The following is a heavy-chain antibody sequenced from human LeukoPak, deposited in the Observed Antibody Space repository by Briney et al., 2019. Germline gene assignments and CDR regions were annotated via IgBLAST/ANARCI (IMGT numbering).Heavy chain of an antibody. CDR3: AKDQKSIAATGYDY. V-gene: IGHV3-23*01. D-gene: IGHD6-13*01. CDR2: ISGSGGST. J-gene: IGHJ4*02. CDR1: GFTFANYA. Sequence: PGGSLRLSCAASGFTFANYAMSWVHQGPGKGLEWVSTISGSGGSTYYADSVKGRFTISRDNSKNTLFLQMNSLRADDTAVYFCAKDQKSIAATGYDYWGQGTLVTVSS.